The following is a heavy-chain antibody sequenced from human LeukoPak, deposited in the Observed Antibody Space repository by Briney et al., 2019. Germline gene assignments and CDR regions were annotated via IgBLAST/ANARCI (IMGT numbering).Heavy chain of an antibody. CDR1: GFTFSSYA. Sequence: GGSLILSCAASGFTFSSYAMSWVRQAPGKGLEWVSAISGSGGSTYYADSVKGRFTISRDNSKNTLYLQMNSLRAEDTAVYYCAKGDRYYDFWSGYYVGNDAFDIWGQGTMVTVSS. J-gene: IGHJ3*02. V-gene: IGHV3-23*01. D-gene: IGHD3-3*01. CDR3: AKGDRYYDFWSGYYVGNDAFDI. CDR2: ISGSGGST.